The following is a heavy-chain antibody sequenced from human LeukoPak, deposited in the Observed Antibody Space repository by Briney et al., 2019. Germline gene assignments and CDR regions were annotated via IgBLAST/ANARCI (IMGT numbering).Heavy chain of an antibody. D-gene: IGHD5-18*01. CDR1: GGSFSGYY. V-gene: IGHV4-34*01. J-gene: IGHJ4*02. CDR2: INHSGST. CDR3: ARDGDKRYFYFDY. Sequence: SETLSLTCAVYGGSFSGYYWSWIRQPPGKGLEWIGEINHSGSTNYNPSLKSRVTISVDTSKNQFSLKLSSVTAADTAVYYCARDGDKRYFYFDYWGQGTLVTVSS.